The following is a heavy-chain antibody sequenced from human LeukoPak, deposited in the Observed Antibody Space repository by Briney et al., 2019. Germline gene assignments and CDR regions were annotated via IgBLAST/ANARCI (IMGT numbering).Heavy chain of an antibody. J-gene: IGHJ4*02. Sequence: PGGSLRLSCAASGFTFSSYAMSWVRQAPGKGLEWVSAISGSGGSTYYADSVKGRFTISRDNSKNTLYLQMNSLRAEDTAVYYCARDESGIAARQTYYWGQGTLVTVSS. V-gene: IGHV3-23*01. CDR3: ARDESGIAARQTYY. CDR1: GFTFSSYA. D-gene: IGHD6-6*01. CDR2: ISGSGGST.